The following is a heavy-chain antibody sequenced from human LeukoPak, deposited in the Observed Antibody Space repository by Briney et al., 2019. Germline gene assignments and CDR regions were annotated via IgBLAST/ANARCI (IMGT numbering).Heavy chain of an antibody. J-gene: IGHJ4*02. Sequence: SETLSLTCTVSGGSIRSYHWSRIRQPPGKGLEWIGYIYSSGTTNYNPSFKSRVTISVDTSKSQFSLELSSVTAADTAVFYCARLLYNWNGIDYWGQGTLVTVSS. CDR1: GGSIRSYH. CDR2: IYSSGTT. CDR3: ARLLYNWNGIDY. D-gene: IGHD1-1*01. V-gene: IGHV4-59*08.